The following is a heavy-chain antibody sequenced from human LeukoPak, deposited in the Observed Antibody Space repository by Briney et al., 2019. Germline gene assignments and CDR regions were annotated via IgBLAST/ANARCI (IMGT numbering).Heavy chain of an antibody. V-gene: IGHV3-7*01. J-gene: IGHJ4*02. Sequence: GGSLRLSCAASGFTFSSYAMSWVRQAPGKGLEWVANIKQDGSEKYYVDSVKGRFTIARDNAMNSLYLQMNSLRAEDTAVYYCARPSPPGDGYNPCDYWGPGALVVVSS. CDR2: IKQDGSEK. D-gene: IGHD5-24*01. CDR3: ARPSPPGDGYNPCDY. CDR1: GFTFSSYA.